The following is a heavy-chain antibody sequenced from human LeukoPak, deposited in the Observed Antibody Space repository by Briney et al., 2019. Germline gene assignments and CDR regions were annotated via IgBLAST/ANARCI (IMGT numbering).Heavy chain of an antibody. CDR3: ARVGEGAVVDY. CDR2: SYSGGST. CDR1: RFHVSSNY. Sequence: PGGSLRLSRAASRFHVSSNYMSWVRPAPGKGLDWVSVSYSGGSTYYADSVKGRFTISRHNSKNTLYLQMNSLRAEDTAVYYCARVGEGAVVDYWGQGTLVTVSS. J-gene: IGHJ4*02. D-gene: IGHD6-19*01. V-gene: IGHV3-53*04.